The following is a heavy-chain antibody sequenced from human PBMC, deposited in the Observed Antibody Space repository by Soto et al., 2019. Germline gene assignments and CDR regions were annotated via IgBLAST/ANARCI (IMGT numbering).Heavy chain of an antibody. V-gene: IGHV1-24*01. CDR1: GYTLTELS. CDR3: AICLAATIAYDY. CDR2: FDPEDGET. D-gene: IGHD5-12*01. Sequence: GASVKVSCKVSGYTLTELSMHWVRQAPGKGLEWMGGFDPEDGETIYAQKFQGRVTMTEDTSTDTAYMELSSLRSEDTAVYYCAICLAATIAYDYWGQGTLVTVSS. J-gene: IGHJ4*02.